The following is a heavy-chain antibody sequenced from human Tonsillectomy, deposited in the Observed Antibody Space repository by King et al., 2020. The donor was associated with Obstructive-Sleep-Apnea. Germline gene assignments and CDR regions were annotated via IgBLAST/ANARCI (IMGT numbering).Heavy chain of an antibody. CDR2: MYYSGNT. J-gene: IGHJ4*02. Sequence: VQLQESGPGLVKPSETLSLTCTVSGGSISNYYWSWIRQPPGKGLEWIGYMYYSGNTNFNPSLKSRVTISADTSKIHFSLRLSSVTAAATAVYYCARHRGVEDYGGYGDYFDYWGQGTLVTVSS. CDR1: GGSISNYY. V-gene: IGHV4-59*08. CDR3: ARHRGVEDYGGYGDYFDY. D-gene: IGHD5-12*01.